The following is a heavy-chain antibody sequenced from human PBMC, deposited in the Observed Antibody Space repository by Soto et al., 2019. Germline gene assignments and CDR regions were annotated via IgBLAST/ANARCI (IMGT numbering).Heavy chain of an antibody. CDR3: AKSGLSYSSSSPITNSEHQSYYDSSGYTLGYKY. CDR1: GFTFSSYA. V-gene: IGHV3-23*01. CDR2: ISGSGGST. D-gene: IGHD3-22*01. Sequence: HPGGSLRLSCAASGFTFSSYAISWVRQAPGKGLEWVSAISGSGGSTYYADSVKGRFTISRDNSKNTLYLQMNSLRAEDTAVYYCAKSGLSYSSSSPITNSEHQSYYDSSGYTLGYKYWGQGTLVTVSS. J-gene: IGHJ4*02.